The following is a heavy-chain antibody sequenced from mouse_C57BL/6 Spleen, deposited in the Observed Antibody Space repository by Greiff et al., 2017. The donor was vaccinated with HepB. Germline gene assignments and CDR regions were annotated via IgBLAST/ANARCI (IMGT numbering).Heavy chain of an antibody. CDR3: AAMVTTGTYAMDY. Sequence: VQLQQSGAELVKPGASVKLSCKASGYTFTSYWMHWVKQRPGQGLEWIGMIHPNSGSTNYNEKFKSKATLTVDKSSSTAYMQLSSLTSEDSAVYYCAAMVTTGTYAMDYWGQGTSVTVSS. CDR2: IHPNSGST. D-gene: IGHD2-2*01. J-gene: IGHJ4*01. V-gene: IGHV1-64*01. CDR1: GYTFTSYW.